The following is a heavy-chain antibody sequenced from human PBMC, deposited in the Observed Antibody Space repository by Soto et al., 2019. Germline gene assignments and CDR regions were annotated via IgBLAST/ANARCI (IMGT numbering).Heavy chain of an antibody. CDR3: ARGRYGDY. CDR1: GYTFTSYG. D-gene: IGHD1-1*01. Sequence: QVHLVQSGAEVKKPGASVKVSCKGSGYTFTSYGITWVRQAPGQGLEWLGWISAHNGNTDYAQRLQGRVTVTRDTSTSTAYMELRSLRSDDTAVYYCARGRYGDYWGQGALVTVSS. J-gene: IGHJ4*02. V-gene: IGHV1-18*01. CDR2: ISAHNGNT.